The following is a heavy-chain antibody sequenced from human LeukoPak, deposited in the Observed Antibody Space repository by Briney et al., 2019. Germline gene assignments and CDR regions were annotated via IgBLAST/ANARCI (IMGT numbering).Heavy chain of an antibody. CDR3: ARGKSDAYGLEDN. J-gene: IGHJ4*02. CDR1: GFTFSNAW. Sequence: GGSLRLSCAASGFTFSNAWMSWVRQAPGKGLEWVGRIKSKTDGGTTDYAAPVKGRFTISRDDSKNTLYLQMNSLRAEDTAVYYCARGKSDAYGLEDNWGQGTLVTVSS. CDR2: IKSKTDGGTT. V-gene: IGHV3-15*01. D-gene: IGHD4-17*01.